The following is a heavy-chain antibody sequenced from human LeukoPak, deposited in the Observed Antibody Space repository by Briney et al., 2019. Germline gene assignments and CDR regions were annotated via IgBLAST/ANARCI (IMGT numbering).Heavy chain of an antibody. V-gene: IGHV3-30*02. CDR1: GFIFSNYG. D-gene: IGHD2-2*01. J-gene: IGHJ4*02. CDR2: IRYDGSNK. CDR3: VKHSAPVLAAARFDY. Sequence: GGSLRLSCAASGFIFSNYGMHWVRQAPGKGLEWVAFIRYDGSNKYYADSVKGRFTISRDNSKNTLYLQMNSLRAEDTALYYCVKHSAPVLAAARFDYWGQGNLVTVSS.